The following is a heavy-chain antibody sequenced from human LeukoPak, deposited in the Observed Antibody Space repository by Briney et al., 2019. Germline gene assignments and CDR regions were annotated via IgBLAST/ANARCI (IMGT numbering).Heavy chain of an antibody. CDR2: IIGSGGST. CDR3: AKSYGSGTYYKEYYFDY. J-gene: IGHJ4*02. D-gene: IGHD3-10*01. Sequence: GGSLRLSCAASGFTFSSYAMSWVRQAPGKGLEWVSGIIGSGGSTYYADSVKGRFTISRDNSKNTLYLQMNSLRAEDTAVYYCAKSYGSGTYYKEYYFDYWGQGTLVTVSS. V-gene: IGHV3-23*01. CDR1: GFTFSSYA.